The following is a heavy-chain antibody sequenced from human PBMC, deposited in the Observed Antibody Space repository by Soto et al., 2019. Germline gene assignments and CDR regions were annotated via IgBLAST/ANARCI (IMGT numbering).Heavy chain of an antibody. CDR2: IKQAGSEK. D-gene: IGHD6-25*01. V-gene: IGHV3-7*01. CDR1: GFTFSAYW. J-gene: IGHJ4*02. CDR3: AREERANGYFDD. Sequence: EVQLVESGGGLVQTGGSLRLSCAASGFTFSAYWMSWVRQAPGKGLEWVANIKQAGSEKYYVDSVNGRFSISRDDAKNSLFLQVNSLRVEETAVYYCAREERANGYFDDWGQGTLVTVSS.